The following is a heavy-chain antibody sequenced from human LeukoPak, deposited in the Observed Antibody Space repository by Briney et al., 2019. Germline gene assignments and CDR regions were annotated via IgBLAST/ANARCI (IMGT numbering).Heavy chain of an antibody. V-gene: IGHV3-7*03. CDR3: ARSRWPVLLAFDI. D-gene: IGHD2-8*02. CDR1: GFAFSTYW. J-gene: IGHJ3*02. Sequence: GGSLRLSCAASGFAFSTYWMNWVRQAPGKGLEWVANIKPDGSEKYYVDSVKGRFTVSRDNAKNSMYLQMNSLRAEDTAVYYCARSRWPVLLAFDIWGQGTMVTVSS. CDR2: IKPDGSEK.